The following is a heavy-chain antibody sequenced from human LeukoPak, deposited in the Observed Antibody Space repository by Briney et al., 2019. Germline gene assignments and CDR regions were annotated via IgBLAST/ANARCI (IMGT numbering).Heavy chain of an antibody. CDR2: IYYSGST. CDR1: GGSISSYY. D-gene: IGHD1-26*01. J-gene: IGHJ3*02. Sequence: TSETLSLTCTVSGGSISSYYWSWIRQPPGKGLEWIGYIYYSGSTNYSPSLKSRVTISVDTSKNQFSLKLSSVTAADTAVYYCARGPVGAKAFDIWGQGTIVTVSS. V-gene: IGHV4-59*01. CDR3: ARGPVGAKAFDI.